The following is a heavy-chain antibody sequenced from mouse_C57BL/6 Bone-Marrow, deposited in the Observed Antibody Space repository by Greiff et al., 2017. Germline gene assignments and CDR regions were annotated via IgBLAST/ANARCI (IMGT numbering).Heavy chain of an antibody. CDR1: GFSFNTYA. D-gene: IGHD3-2*02. V-gene: IGHV10-1*01. J-gene: IGHJ2*01. Sequence: GGGLVQPKGSLKLSCAASGFSFNTYAMNWVRQAPGKGLEWVARIRSKSNNYATYYADSVKDRFTISRDDSESMLYLQMNNLKTEDTAMYYCVRAAQGTVFFDYWGQGTTLTVSS. CDR3: VRAAQGTVFFDY. CDR2: IRSKSNNYAT.